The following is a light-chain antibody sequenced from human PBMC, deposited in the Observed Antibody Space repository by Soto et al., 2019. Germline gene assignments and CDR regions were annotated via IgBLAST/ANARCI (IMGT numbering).Light chain of an antibody. CDR1: QNIRGW. J-gene: IGKJ1*01. CDR2: DAS. CDR3: QQYNGYWT. V-gene: IGKV1-5*01. Sequence: DIRMTQSPSTLSTSVGDRVTITCRASQNIRGWLAWYQQKPGKAPKLLIYDASTLESGVPSRFSGSGSGTEFTLTISSLQPDDFATYYCQQYNGYWTFGQGTKVEIK.